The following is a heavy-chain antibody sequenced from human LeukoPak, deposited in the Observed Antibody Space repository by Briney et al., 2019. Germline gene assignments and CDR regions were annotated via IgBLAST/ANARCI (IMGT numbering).Heavy chain of an antibody. D-gene: IGHD3-9*01. CDR1: GYSISSAYY. V-gene: IGHV3-11*01. Sequence: LSLTCSVSGYSISSAYYWGWIRQAPGKGLEWVSYISSSGSTIYYADSVKGRFTISRDNAKNSLYLQMNSLRAEDTAVYYCAAQYYDIWDPFDPWGQGTLVTVSS. CDR3: AAQYYDIWDPFDP. J-gene: IGHJ5*02. CDR2: ISSSGSTI.